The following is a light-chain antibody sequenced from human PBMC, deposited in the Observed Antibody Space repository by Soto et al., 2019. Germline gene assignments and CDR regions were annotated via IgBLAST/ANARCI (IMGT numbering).Light chain of an antibody. CDR1: QTLSSGY. J-gene: IGKJ1*01. Sequence: EIVLTQSPGTLSLSPGERSTLSRRASQTLSSGYLAWYQQKPGQAPRLLIYGASTRATGIPARFSGSGSGTEFTLIISSLQSEDSAVYYCQQYNSWLWTFGQGTKVDIK. CDR3: QQYNSWLWT. V-gene: IGKV3-15*01. CDR2: GAS.